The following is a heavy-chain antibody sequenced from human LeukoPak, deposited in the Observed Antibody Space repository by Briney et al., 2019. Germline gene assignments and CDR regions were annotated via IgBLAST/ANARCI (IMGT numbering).Heavy chain of an antibody. Sequence: PGGSLRLSCAASGFTFSSYGMSWVRQAPGKGLEWVSVISGSGGRSYSADSAKGRCTISRDNSKNTLYLQMNSLRAEDTAVYYCAKDHRAYCGGDCVDFDYWGQGTLVTVSS. V-gene: IGHV3-23*01. J-gene: IGHJ4*02. CDR1: GFTFSSYG. CDR2: ISGSGGRS. D-gene: IGHD2-21*02. CDR3: AKDHRAYCGGDCVDFDY.